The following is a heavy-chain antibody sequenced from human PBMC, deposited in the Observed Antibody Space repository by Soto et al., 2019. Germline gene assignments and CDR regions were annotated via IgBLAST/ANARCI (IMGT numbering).Heavy chain of an antibody. D-gene: IGHD3-3*01. J-gene: IGHJ6*04. Sequence: PSETLSLTCTVSGGSISSGGYYWSWIRQHPGKGLEWIGYIYYSGSTYYNPSLKSRVTISVDTSKNQFSLKLSSVTAADTAVYYCARDENFGVVTDWGKGTTVTVSS. V-gene: IGHV4-31*02. CDR2: IYYSGST. CDR3: ARDENFGVVTD. CDR1: GGSISSGGYY.